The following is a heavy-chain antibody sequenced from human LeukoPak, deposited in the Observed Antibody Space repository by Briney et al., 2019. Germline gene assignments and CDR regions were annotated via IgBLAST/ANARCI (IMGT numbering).Heavy chain of an antibody. CDR3: AKATGYSSSWYSYYFDY. V-gene: IGHV3-23*01. CDR2: ISGSGGST. D-gene: IGHD6-13*01. Sequence: PGGSLRPSCAASGFTFSSYAMSWVRQAPGKGLEWVSAISGSGGSTYYADSVKGRFTISRDNSKNTLYLQMNSLRAEDTAVYYCAKATGYSSSWYSYYFDYWGQGTLVTVSS. CDR1: GFTFSSYA. J-gene: IGHJ4*02.